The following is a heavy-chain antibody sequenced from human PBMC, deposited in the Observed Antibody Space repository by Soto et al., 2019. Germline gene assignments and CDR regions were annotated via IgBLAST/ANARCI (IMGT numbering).Heavy chain of an antibody. D-gene: IGHD1-7*01. CDR1: GYTLTELS. CDR2: FDPEDGET. V-gene: IGHV1-24*01. J-gene: IGHJ5*02. Sequence: ASVKVSCKVSGYTLTELSMHWVRQAPGKGLEWMGGFDPEDGETIYAQKFQGRVTMTEDTSTDTAYMELSSLRSEDTAVYYCATGGRAPSITGTTYWFDPWGQGTLVTVSS. CDR3: ATGGRAPSITGTTYWFDP.